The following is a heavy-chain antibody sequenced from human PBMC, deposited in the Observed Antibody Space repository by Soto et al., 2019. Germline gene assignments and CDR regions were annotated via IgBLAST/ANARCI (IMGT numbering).Heavy chain of an antibody. J-gene: IGHJ6*02. V-gene: IGHV3-33*01. CDR3: ARDHPPRYDSGGSLHYYGMDV. CDR1: GFTFRSYA. Sequence: QVQMVESGGGVVRPGRSLRLSCSASGFTFRSYAMHWVRQAPGKGLEWVAGIWDDGSTTYFAESVKGRFTVSRDNSKNTLYLQMTNLSVEDTALYFCARDHPPRYDSGGSLHYYGMDVWGRGTSVSVS. D-gene: IGHD3-22*01. CDR2: IWDDGSTT.